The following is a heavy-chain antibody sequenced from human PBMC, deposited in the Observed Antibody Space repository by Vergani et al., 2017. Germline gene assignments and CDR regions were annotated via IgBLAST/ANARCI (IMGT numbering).Heavy chain of an antibody. CDR3: THRPDCSVGDCYDDY. D-gene: IGHD2-15*01. CDR2: VFWDDDK. Sequence: QITLKESGPTLVTPTQILTLTRSFSGIQLTTRGVAVGWTRQPPGKALEWLAIVFWDDDKRYSPSLRSRVTITRDTSRNQVVLTMTNIDHVDTATYYCTHRPDCSVGDCYDDYWGQGTLVTVSS. CDR1: GIQLTTRGVA. J-gene: IGHJ4*02. V-gene: IGHV2-5*02.